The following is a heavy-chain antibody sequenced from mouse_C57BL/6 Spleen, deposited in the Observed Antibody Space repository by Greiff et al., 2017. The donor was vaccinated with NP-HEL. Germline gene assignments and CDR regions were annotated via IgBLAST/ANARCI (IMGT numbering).Heavy chain of an antibody. J-gene: IGHJ1*03. CDR3: ARGLYYGSSDWYFDV. D-gene: IGHD1-1*01. CDR2: ISDGGSYT. V-gene: IGHV5-4*01. CDR1: GFTFSSYA. Sequence: EVHLVESGGGLVKPGGSLKLSCAASGFTFSSYAMSWVRQTPEKRLEWVATISDGGSYTYYPDNVKGRFTISRDNAKNNLYLQMSHLKSEDTAMYYCARGLYYGSSDWYFDVWGTGTTVTVSS.